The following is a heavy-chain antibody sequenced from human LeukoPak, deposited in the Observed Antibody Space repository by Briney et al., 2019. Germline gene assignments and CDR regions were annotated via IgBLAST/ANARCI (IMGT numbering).Heavy chain of an antibody. V-gene: IGHV3-74*01. CDR1: GFTFNNYW. CDR2: INNDGSSA. CDR3: ARDQWLDDYYYGMDV. J-gene: IGHJ6*02. D-gene: IGHD6-19*01. Sequence: PGGSLRLSCAASGFTFNNYWIHWVRQVPGKGLVWVSRINNDGSSASYVDSVKGRFTISRDNAKNSLYLQMNSLRAEDTAVYYCARDQWLDDYYYGMDVWGQGTTVTVSS.